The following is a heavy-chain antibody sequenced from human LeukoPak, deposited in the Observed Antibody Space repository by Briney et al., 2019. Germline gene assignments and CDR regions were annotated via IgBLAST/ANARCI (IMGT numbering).Heavy chain of an antibody. Sequence: SSETLSLTCTVSGGSISSGDYYWSWIRQPPGKGLEWVGYMYYSGSTHYNPSLKSRVTISVGTSKNQFSLQLSSVTAADTAVYYCARPYYYDSRIDPWGQGTLVTVSS. CDR3: ARPYYYDSRIDP. D-gene: IGHD3-22*01. CDR2: MYYSGST. V-gene: IGHV4-30-4*01. CDR1: GGSISSGDYY. J-gene: IGHJ5*02.